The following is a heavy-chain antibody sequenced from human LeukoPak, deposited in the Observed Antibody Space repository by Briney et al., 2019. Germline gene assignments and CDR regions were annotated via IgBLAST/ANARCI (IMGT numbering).Heavy chain of an antibody. J-gene: IGHJ4*02. D-gene: IGHD4-11*01. Sequence: GGSLRLSCAASEFSVGSNYMTWVRQAPGKGLEWVSLIYSGGSTYYADSVKGRFTISRDNAKNSLYLQMNSLRAEDTALYYCARYDYSNYVGYYDHWGQGTLVTVSS. CDR2: IYSGGST. CDR1: EFSVGSNY. CDR3: ARYDYSNYVGYYDH. V-gene: IGHV3-66*01.